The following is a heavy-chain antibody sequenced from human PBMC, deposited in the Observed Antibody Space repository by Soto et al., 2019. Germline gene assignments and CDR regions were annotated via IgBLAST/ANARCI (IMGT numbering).Heavy chain of an antibody. CDR1: GYTFSIFG. CDR3: ARAEAYSSSWYALDV. CDR2: ISGYNGNT. J-gene: IGHJ6*02. D-gene: IGHD6-13*01. V-gene: IGHV1-18*01. Sequence: QVQLVQSGAEVKKPGASVKVSCKASGYTFSIFGISWVRQAPGQGLEWMGWISGYNGNTDDRQKLQGRVNMTIDTATSTAYMDLRSLRSDDTAVYYCARAEAYSSSWYALDVWGQGTTVTVSS.